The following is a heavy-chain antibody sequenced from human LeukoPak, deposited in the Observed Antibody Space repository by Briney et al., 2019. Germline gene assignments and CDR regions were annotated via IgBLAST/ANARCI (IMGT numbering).Heavy chain of an antibody. CDR1: GGSIRSHS. Sequence: AETLSLTCTVSGGSIRSHSWHWIRQSPGKGLEWIGSINYFGTTTYKPSLKSRVTLSVDTSKNQFSLKLTSVTAADTAVYYCAKDIGGDTDGRASYWFAPWGQGTLVTVSS. V-gene: IGHV4-59*11. CDR2: INYFGTT. D-gene: IGHD1-1*01. J-gene: IGHJ5*02. CDR3: AKDIGGDTDGRASYWFAP.